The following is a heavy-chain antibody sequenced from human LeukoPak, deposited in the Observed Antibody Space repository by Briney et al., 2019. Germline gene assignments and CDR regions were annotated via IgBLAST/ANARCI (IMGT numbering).Heavy chain of an antibody. CDR2: RYTGGRA. CDR3: ATERVYGVSSPAFDS. Sequence: SQTLSLTCTVSGASITTPGYYWSWIRQPAGKGLEWIGRRYTGGRAEYNPSLDRRATISVDVSKKQFSLTLTSVTAADTAAYFCATERVYGVSSPAFDSWGQGTLVTVSS. D-gene: IGHD4-17*01. J-gene: IGHJ4*02. V-gene: IGHV4-61*02. CDR1: GASITTPGYY.